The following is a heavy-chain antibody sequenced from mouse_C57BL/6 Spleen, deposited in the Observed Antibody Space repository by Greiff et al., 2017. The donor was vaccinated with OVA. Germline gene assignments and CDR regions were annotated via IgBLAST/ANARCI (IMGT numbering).Heavy chain of an antibody. J-gene: IGHJ1*03. CDR3: ARSASYWYFDV. Sequence: EVQLQQSGPELVKPGASVKISCKASGYTFTDYYMNWVKQSHGKSLEWIGDINPNNGGTSYNQKFKGKATLTVDKSSSTAYMELISLTSEDSAVYYCARSASYWYFDVWGTGTTVTVSS. CDR2: INPNNGGT. CDR1: GYTFTDYY. V-gene: IGHV1-26*01.